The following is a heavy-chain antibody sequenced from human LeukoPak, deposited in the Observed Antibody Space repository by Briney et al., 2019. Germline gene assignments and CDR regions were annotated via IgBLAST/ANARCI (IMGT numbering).Heavy chain of an antibody. J-gene: IGHJ3*02. CDR3: ARVNQHQGDAFDI. CDR2: ISFDRSNK. Sequence: GGSLRLSCAASGFTFSTYGMHWVRQAPGKGLEWVAVISFDRSNKFYADSVKGRFTISRDNSKNTLYLQMNSLRAEDTAVYYCARVNQHQGDAFDIWGQGTMVTVSS. CDR1: GFTFSTYG. D-gene: IGHD1-14*01. V-gene: IGHV3-30*03.